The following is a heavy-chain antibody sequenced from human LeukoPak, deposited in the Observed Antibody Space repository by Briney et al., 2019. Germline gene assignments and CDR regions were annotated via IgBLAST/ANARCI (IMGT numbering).Heavy chain of an antibody. Sequence: GTSVKVSCKASGYIFTGYYMHWVRQAPGQGLEWMGWINPNSGDTNYAQKFQGRVTMTRDTSISTAYMELSRLRSDDTAVYYCARGPDGGGYYPFDFWGQGTLVTVSS. CDR2: INPNSGDT. CDR3: ARGPDGGGYYPFDF. J-gene: IGHJ4*02. CDR1: GYIFTGYY. V-gene: IGHV1-2*02. D-gene: IGHD3-22*01.